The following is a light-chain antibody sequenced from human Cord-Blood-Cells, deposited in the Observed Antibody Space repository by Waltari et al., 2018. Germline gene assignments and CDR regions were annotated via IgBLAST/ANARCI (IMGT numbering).Light chain of an antibody. Sequence: QSALTQPRSVSGSPGQSVTISCTGTSSDVGGYNYVSWYQPHPGQAPKLMIYDVSKRPSGVPDRFSGSKSGNTASLTISGLQAEDEADYYCCSYAGSYTSYVFGTGTKVTVL. CDR1: SSDVGGYNY. V-gene: IGLV2-11*01. CDR2: DVS. CDR3: CSYAGSYTSYV. J-gene: IGLJ1*01.